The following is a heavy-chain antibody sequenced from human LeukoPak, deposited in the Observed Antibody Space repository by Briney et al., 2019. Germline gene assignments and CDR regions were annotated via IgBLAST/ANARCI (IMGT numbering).Heavy chain of an antibody. D-gene: IGHD5-12*01. CDR1: GGSISSYY. CDR2: IYYSGST. J-gene: IGHJ4*02. Sequence: PSETLSLTCTVSGGSISSYYWSWIRQPPGKGLEWIGYIYYSGSTYYNPSLKSRVTISVDTSKNQFSLKLNSVTAADTAVYYCARVSGYDWESFYDYWGQGTLVTVSS. CDR3: ARVSGYDWESFYDY. V-gene: IGHV4-59*01.